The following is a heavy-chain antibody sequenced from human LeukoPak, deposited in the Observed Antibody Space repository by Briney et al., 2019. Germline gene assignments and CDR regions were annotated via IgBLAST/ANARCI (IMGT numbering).Heavy chain of an antibody. D-gene: IGHD2-15*01. V-gene: IGHV3-15*01. Sequence: PGGSLRLSCAASGFTFSNAWMSWVRQAQGNGLEWLGRIKSKTDGGTTDYAAPVKGRFTISRDDSKNTLYLQMNSLKTEDTAVYYCVGYCSGGNCPNAFDIWGQGTMVTVSS. CDR3: VGYCSGGNCPNAFDI. CDR1: GFTFSNAW. CDR2: IKSKTDGGTT. J-gene: IGHJ3*02.